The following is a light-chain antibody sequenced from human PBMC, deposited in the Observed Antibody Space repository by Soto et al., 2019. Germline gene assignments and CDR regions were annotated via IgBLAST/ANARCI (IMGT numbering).Light chain of an antibody. CDR1: QSVSSSY. V-gene: IGKV3-20*01. CDR2: GAS. J-gene: IGKJ1*01. CDR3: QQYGSSPQT. Sequence: EIVLTQSPGTVSLSPLERATLSFRASQSVSSSYLAWYQQKPGQAPRLLIYGASSRATGIPDRFSGSGSGTDFTLTISRLEPEDFAVYYCQQYGSSPQTFGQGTKVDI.